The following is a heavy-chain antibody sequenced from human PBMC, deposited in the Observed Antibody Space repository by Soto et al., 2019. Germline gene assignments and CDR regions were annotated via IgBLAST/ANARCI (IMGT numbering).Heavy chain of an antibody. D-gene: IGHD1-26*01. CDR2: MNPNSGNT. Sequence: ASVKVSCKASGYTFTSYDINWVRQATGQGLEWMGWMNPNSGNTGYAQKFQGRVTMTRNTSISTAYMELSSLRSEDTAVYYCARGFGALLPATNDYWGQGTLVTVSS. CDR1: GYTFTSYD. J-gene: IGHJ4*02. CDR3: ARGFGALLPATNDY. V-gene: IGHV1-8*01.